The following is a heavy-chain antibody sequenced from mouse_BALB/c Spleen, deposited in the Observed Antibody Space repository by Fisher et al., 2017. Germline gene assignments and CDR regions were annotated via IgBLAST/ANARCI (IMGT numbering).Heavy chain of an antibody. D-gene: IGHD4-1*01. V-gene: IGHV5-6-3*01. CDR3: ARELGRWYFDV. Sequence: RFTISRDNAKNTLYLQMSSLKSEDTAMYYCARELGRWYFDVWGAGTTVTVSS. J-gene: IGHJ1*01.